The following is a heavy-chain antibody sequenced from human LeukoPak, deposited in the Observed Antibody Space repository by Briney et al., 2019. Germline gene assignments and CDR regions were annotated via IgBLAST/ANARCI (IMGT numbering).Heavy chain of an antibody. CDR2: ISWNSGSI. Sequence: GGSLRLSCAASGFTFDDYAMHWVRQAPGKGLEWVSGISWNSGSIGYADSVKGRFTISRDNAKNSLYLQMNSLRAEDTALYYCAKDKSIAARRAFDIWGQGTMVTVSS. CDR1: GFTFDDYA. J-gene: IGHJ3*02. CDR3: AKDKSIAARRAFDI. D-gene: IGHD6-6*01. V-gene: IGHV3-9*01.